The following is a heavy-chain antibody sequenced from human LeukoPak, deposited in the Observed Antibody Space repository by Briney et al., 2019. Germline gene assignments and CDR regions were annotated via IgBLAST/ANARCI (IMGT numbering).Heavy chain of an antibody. CDR2: ISGSGGST. Sequence: GGSLRLSCAASGFTFSSYAVSWVRQAPGKGLEWVSAISGSGGSTYYADSVKGRFTISRDNSKNTLYLQMNSLRAEDTAVYYCAKDPMVVTQFDYWGQGTLVTASS. D-gene: IGHD4-23*01. J-gene: IGHJ4*02. V-gene: IGHV3-23*01. CDR1: GFTFSSYA. CDR3: AKDPMVVTQFDY.